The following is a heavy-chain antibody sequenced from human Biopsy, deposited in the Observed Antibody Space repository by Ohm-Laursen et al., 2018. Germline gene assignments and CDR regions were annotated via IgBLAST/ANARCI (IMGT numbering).Heavy chain of an antibody. V-gene: IGHV3-9*01. CDR3: VNSAYSSGFWEASDY. CDR2: ISWSSGTI. Sequence: SLRLSCTASGFRFDDYAMQWVRQAPGKGLEWVSGISWSSGTIGYADSVKGRFTVSRDNAKNSLFLQMNSLRVEDTALYYCVNSAYSSGFWEASDYWGQGTLVTVSS. CDR1: GFRFDDYA. D-gene: IGHD6-19*01. J-gene: IGHJ4*02.